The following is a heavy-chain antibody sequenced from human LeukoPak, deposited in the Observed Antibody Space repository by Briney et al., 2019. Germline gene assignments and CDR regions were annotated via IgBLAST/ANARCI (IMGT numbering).Heavy chain of an antibody. CDR2: ISSSSSYI. D-gene: IGHD3/OR15-3a*01. CDR1: GFTFSSYS. J-gene: IGHJ3*02. Sequence: GGSLRLSCAASGFTFSSYSMNWVRQAPGKGLEWVSSISSSSSYIYYADSVKGRFTISRDNAKNSLYLQMNSLRAEDTAVYCCARDSMDTRAFDIWGQGTMVTVSS. V-gene: IGHV3-21*01. CDR3: ARDSMDTRAFDI.